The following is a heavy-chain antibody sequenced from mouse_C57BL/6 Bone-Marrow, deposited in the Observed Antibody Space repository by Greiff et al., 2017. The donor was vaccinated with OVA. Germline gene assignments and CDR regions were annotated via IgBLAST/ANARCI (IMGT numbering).Heavy chain of an antibody. D-gene: IGHD1-1*01. CDR1: GYTFTSYG. V-gene: IGHV1-81*01. Sequence: QVHVKQSGAELARPGASVKLSCKASGYTFTSYGISWVKQRTGQGLEWIGEIYPRSGNTYYNEKFKGKATLTADKSSSTAYMELRSLTSEDSAVYFCARPFYYYGSSYDYWGQGTTLTVSS. CDR3: ARPFYYYGSSYDY. J-gene: IGHJ2*01. CDR2: IYPRSGNT.